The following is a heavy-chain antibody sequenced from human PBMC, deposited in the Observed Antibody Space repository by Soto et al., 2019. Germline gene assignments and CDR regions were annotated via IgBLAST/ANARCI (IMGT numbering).Heavy chain of an antibody. CDR1: GYTFTSYD. Sequence: QVQLVQSGAEVKKPGASVKVSCKDSGYTFTSYDINWVRKATGQGLEWMGWMNPNSGNTGYEQKFQGRVTMTRNTSISTSYMELSSLRSEDTALYYCAREISYGMDVWGQGTTVTVSS. CDR3: AREISYGMDV. V-gene: IGHV1-8*01. J-gene: IGHJ6*02. CDR2: MNPNSGNT.